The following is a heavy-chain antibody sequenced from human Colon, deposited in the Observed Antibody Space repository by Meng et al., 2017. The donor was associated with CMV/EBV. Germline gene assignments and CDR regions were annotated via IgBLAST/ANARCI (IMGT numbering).Heavy chain of an antibody. Sequence: SGGYYWSWIRQHPGKGLEWIGYIYYSGSTYYSPSLKSRVTISVDTSKNQFSLKLSSVTAADTAVYYCAREGYCSSTSCYEAEPFDPWGQGTLVTVSS. CDR2: IYYSGST. CDR1: SGGYY. CDR3: AREGYCSSTSCYEAEPFDP. V-gene: IGHV4-31*02. J-gene: IGHJ5*02. D-gene: IGHD2-2*01.